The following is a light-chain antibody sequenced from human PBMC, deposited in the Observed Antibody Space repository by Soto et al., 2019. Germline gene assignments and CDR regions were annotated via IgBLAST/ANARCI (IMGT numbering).Light chain of an antibody. V-gene: IGKV2-30*01. J-gene: IGKJ4*01. CDR1: QSLVYSDGNTY. CDR2: KVS. Sequence: DVVMTQSPLSLPVTPGQPASISCRSSQSLVYSDGNTYLNWFQQRPGQSPRRLIQKVSNRDSGVPDRFSGSGSGTDFTLTISSLQPEDFATYYCQQANTFALTFGGGTKVDIK. CDR3: QQANTFALT.